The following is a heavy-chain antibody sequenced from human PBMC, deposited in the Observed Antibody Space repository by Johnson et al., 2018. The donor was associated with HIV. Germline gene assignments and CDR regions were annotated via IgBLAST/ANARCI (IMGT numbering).Heavy chain of an antibody. V-gene: IGHV3-66*02. D-gene: IGHD3-10*01. CDR1: GLTVSSNY. Sequence: VQLAESAGAVVQPGASLTLSCAASGLTVSSNYMTWVRQAPGKGLEWVSVIYSGGSTYYADTVKGRFTISRDNSKNTLYLQMNSLRAEDTAVYYCAREYDAVDIWGQGTMVTVSS. CDR3: AREYDAVDI. CDR2: IYSGGST. J-gene: IGHJ3*02.